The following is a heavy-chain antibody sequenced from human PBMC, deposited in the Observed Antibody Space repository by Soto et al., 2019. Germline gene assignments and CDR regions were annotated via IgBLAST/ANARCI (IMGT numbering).Heavy chain of an antibody. D-gene: IGHD1-1*01. CDR2: LYYSGST. J-gene: IGHJ4*02. Sequence: SETVSLTCTVSGGSISSSSYYWDWIRQPPGKGLEWIGSLYYSGSTYYNPSLNSRVTISVDTSKNQFSLKLSSVTAADTAVYYCAINNWNDDYWGQGTLVTVSS. CDR3: AINNWNDDY. CDR1: GGSISSSSYY. V-gene: IGHV4-39*01.